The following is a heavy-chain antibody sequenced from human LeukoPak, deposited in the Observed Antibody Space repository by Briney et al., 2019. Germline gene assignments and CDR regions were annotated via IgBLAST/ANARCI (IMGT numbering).Heavy chain of an antibody. V-gene: IGHV4-39*01. CDR3: ASCLHALRFLECS. CDR1: GGSISSGDYY. D-gene: IGHD3-3*01. Sequence: PSETLSLTCSVSGGSISSGDYYWGWVRQPPGKGLEWIGSLYFGGSTYYNPSLRSRVTISVGTSKNQFSLKVSSVTAADTAVYYCASCLHALRFLECSWGQGTLVTVSS. CDR2: LYFGGST. J-gene: IGHJ5*02.